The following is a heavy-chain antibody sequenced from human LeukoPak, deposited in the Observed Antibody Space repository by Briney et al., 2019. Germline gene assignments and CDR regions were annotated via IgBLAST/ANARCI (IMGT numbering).Heavy chain of an antibody. CDR3: ASRKSYSSGWYHAFDI. CDR1: GFTFSSYW. D-gene: IGHD6-19*01. V-gene: IGHV3-7*01. Sequence: GGSLRLSCAASGFTFSSYWMSWVRQAPGKGLEWVANIKQDGSEKYYVDSVKGRFTISRDNAKNSLYLQMNSLRAEDTAVYYCASRKSYSSGWYHAFDIWGQGTMVTVSS. CDR2: IKQDGSEK. J-gene: IGHJ3*02.